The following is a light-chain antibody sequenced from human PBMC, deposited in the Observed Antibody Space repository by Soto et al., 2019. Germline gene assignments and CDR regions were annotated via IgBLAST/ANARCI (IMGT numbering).Light chain of an antibody. J-gene: IGKJ1*01. Sequence: DIQMTQSPSILSASVGDRVTITFRTSQSIDTWLAWHQQKSGKAPKLLISKASNLESGVPSRFSGSGSGTEFTLTISSLQPDDFATYYCQQYNSYRAFGQGTKVDI. CDR1: QSIDTW. CDR2: KAS. V-gene: IGKV1-5*03. CDR3: QQYNSYRA.